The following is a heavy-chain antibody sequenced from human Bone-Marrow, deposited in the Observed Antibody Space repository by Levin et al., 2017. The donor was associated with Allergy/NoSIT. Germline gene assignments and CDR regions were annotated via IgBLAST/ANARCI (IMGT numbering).Heavy chain of an antibody. V-gene: IGHV1-8*01. D-gene: IGHD4-17*01. Sequence: PGESLKISCKTSGYTFTSYNVYWVRQAPGQGLEWMGYINPNSGNTGYAQKFQGRVTMTRNSSITTAYMELSGLRFEDTAIYYCARANADYGDYGKDPTYYFDYWGQGTLVTVSS. J-gene: IGHJ4*02. CDR2: INPNSGNT. CDR3: ARANADYGDYGKDPTYYFDY. CDR1: GYTFTSYN.